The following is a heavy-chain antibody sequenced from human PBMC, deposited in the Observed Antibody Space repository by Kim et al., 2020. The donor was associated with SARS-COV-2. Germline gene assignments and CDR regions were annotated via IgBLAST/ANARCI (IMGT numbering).Heavy chain of an antibody. Sequence: NYNPSRKSRVTISLATSKNQFSLKVNSVTAADAAVYYCARDSLGMTMDVWGQGTTVTVSS. V-gene: IGHV4-59*01. D-gene: IGHD3-16*01. J-gene: IGHJ6*02. CDR3: ARDSLGMTMDV.